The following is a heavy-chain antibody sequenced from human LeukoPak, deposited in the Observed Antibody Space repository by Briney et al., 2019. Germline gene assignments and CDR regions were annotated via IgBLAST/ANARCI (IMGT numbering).Heavy chain of an antibody. CDR2: IYSGGNT. V-gene: IGHV3-66*01. D-gene: IGHD5-18*01. Sequence: GGSLRLSCAVSGFTVSNSYLSWVRQAPGKGLEWVSLIYSGGNTFYADSVKGRFTISRDNSKNTLYLQMNSLRAEDTAVYYCAKASGYSYNLGDYMDVWGKGTTVTVSS. J-gene: IGHJ6*03. CDR3: AKASGYSYNLGDYMDV. CDR1: GFTVSNSY.